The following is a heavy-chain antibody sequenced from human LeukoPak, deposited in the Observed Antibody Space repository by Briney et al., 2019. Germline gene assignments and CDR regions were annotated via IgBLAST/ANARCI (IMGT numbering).Heavy chain of an antibody. CDR1: GSTFSSYA. CDR3: AKENLIVGATTEFDY. CDR2: ISGSGGST. J-gene: IGHJ4*02. V-gene: IGHV3-23*01. D-gene: IGHD1-26*01. Sequence: GGSLRLSCAASGSTFSSYAMSWVRQAPGKGLEWVSAISGSGGSTYYADSVKGRFTISRDNSKNTLYLQMNSLRAEDTAVYYCAKENLIVGATTEFDYWGQGTLVTVSS.